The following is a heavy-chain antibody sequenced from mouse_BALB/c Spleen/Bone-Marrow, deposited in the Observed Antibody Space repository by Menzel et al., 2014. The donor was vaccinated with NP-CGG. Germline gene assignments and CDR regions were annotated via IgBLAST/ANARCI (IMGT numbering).Heavy chain of an antibody. CDR1: GYAFSSSW. J-gene: IGHJ4*01. D-gene: IGHD2-1*01. V-gene: IGHV1-82*01. Sequence: VQLQQSGPELAKPGASVKISCKASGYAFSSSWMNWVKQRPGQGLEWIGRIYPGDGDTNYNGKFKGKATLTADKSSSTAYMQLSSLTSVDSAVYFCARFRWGNYREGAMDYWGQGTSVTVSS. CDR2: IYPGDGDT. CDR3: ARFRWGNYREGAMDY.